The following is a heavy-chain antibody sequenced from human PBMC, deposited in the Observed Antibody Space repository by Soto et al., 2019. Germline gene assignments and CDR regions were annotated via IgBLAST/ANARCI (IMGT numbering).Heavy chain of an antibody. CDR3: ARANVDTAMVFDY. CDR2: IYHSGST. J-gene: IGHJ4*02. Sequence: QLQLQESGSGLVKPSQTLSLTCAVSGGSISSGGYSWSWIRQPPGKGLEWIGYIYHSGSTYYNPSLKSRVTISVDRSKNQFSLKLSSVIAADTAVYYCARANVDTAMVFDYWGQGTLVTVSS. V-gene: IGHV4-30-2*01. CDR1: GGSISSGGYS. D-gene: IGHD5-18*01.